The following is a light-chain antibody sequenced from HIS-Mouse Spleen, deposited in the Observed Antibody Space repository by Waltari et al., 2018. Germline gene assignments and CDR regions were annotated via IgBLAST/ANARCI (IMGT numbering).Light chain of an antibody. Sequence: QSALTQPRSVSGSPGQSVTISCTGTSSDVGGYNYVSWYQQHPGKAPKLMLYDVSKLPSAFPDRFSRSKSGNTASLTISGLQAEDEADYYCCSYAGSYTYVVFGGGTKLTVL. CDR3: CSYAGSYTYVV. V-gene: IGLV2-11*01. CDR2: DVS. J-gene: IGLJ2*01. CDR1: SSDVGGYNY.